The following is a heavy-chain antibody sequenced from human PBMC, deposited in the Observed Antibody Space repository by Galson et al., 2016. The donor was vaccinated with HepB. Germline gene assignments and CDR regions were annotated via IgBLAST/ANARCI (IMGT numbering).Heavy chain of an antibody. J-gene: IGHJ4*02. CDR1: GFTFSSYT. CDR3: ARDDFWTGPPSASFSFDY. V-gene: IGHV3-30*04. D-gene: IGHD3/OR15-3a*01. CDR2: ISYGGRDE. Sequence: SLRLSCAASGFTFSSYTMHWVRQAPGKGLEWVAVISYGGRDEYYADSVKGRSTISRDNSKNTLYLQMNSLRAEDTAVFYCARDDFWTGPPSASFSFDYWGQGTLVTVSS.